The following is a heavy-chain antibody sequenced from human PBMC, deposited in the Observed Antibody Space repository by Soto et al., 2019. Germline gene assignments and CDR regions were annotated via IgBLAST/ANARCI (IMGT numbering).Heavy chain of an antibody. CDR3: ARQFGYNWNYVGYFDY. J-gene: IGHJ4*02. V-gene: IGHV1-18*01. Sequence: ASVKVSCKASGYTFTSYGISWVRQAPGQGLEWMGWISAYNGTTNYAQKLQGRVTMTTDTSTSTAYMELRSLRSDDTAVYYCARQFGYNWNYVGYFDYWGQGTLVTVSS. CDR1: GYTFTSYG. CDR2: ISAYNGTT. D-gene: IGHD1-7*01.